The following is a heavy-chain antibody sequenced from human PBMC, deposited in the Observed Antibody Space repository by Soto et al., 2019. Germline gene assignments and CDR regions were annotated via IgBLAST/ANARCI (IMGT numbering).Heavy chain of an antibody. CDR2: MNPNSGNT. D-gene: IGHD4-17*01. CDR1: GYTFTSHD. J-gene: IGHJ4*02. CDR3: ARWDYGYYARFDY. V-gene: IGHV1-8*01. Sequence: QVQLVQSGAEVKKSGASVKVSCKASGYTFTSHDINWVRQATGQGLEWMGWMNPNSGNTGYAQKFQGRVTMTRNTSISTAYIELSSLRSEYTAVYYCARWDYGYYARFDYWGQGTLVTVSS.